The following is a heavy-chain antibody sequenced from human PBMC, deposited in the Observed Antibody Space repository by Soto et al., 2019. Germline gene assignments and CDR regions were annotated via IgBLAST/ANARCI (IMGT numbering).Heavy chain of an antibody. Sequence: QVQLVQSGAEVKKHGASVKFSCKASGYTFTSYGISWVRQAPGQGLEWMGWISAYNGNTNYAQKLQGRVIMTTDTSTSTAYMELRSLRSDDTAVYYCARVRFLEWLPKPGAFDIWGQGPMVTVSS. J-gene: IGHJ3*02. V-gene: IGHV1-18*01. CDR1: GYTFTSYG. CDR2: ISAYNGNT. D-gene: IGHD3-3*01. CDR3: ARVRFLEWLPKPGAFDI.